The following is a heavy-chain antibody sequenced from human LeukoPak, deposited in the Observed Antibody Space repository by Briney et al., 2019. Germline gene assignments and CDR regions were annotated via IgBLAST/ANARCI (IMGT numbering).Heavy chain of an antibody. CDR3: ARHGWARGSAGFDI. D-gene: IGHD6-19*01. CDR2: VYLSGNT. J-gene: IGHJ3*02. CDR1: GGSISRFAYY. Sequence: SETLSLTCSVSGGSISRFAYYWAWIRQPPGKGLEWIGSVYLSGNTYYNPSVERRLNISVDTSKNQFSLSLKSVTSTDTAVYYCARHGWARGSAGFDIWGQGTRVIVSS. V-gene: IGHV4-39*01.